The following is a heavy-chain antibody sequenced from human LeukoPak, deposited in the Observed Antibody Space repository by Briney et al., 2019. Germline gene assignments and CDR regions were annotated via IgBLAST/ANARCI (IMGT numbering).Heavy chain of an antibody. J-gene: IGHJ6*03. CDR3: ARLRDYHYYYMDV. Sequence: PSETLSLTCTVSGGSISSRSYYWSWIRQPAGKGMEWIGRIYTSGSTNYNPSLKSRVTMSVDTSKNQFSLKLISVTAAETSVYYCARLRDYHYYYMDVWGKGTTVTISS. CDR1: GGSISSRSYY. CDR2: IYTSGST. V-gene: IGHV4-61*02.